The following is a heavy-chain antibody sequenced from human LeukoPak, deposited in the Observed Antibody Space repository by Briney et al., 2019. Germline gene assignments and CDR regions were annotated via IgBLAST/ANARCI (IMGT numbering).Heavy chain of an antibody. CDR1: RYSFTIYW. V-gene: IGHV5-51*01. J-gene: IGHJ4*02. D-gene: IGHD2-2*01. CDR2: IYSCLSDT. Sequence: GDSLKLSCEVSRYSFTIYWIAWVRQMRGKGLEWMGIIYSCLSDTRYSLSFQRHDTLSLDKSVSAPYLQWSSLNASDTPMYYCARPPTRECSSISCPLSYWGQGTLVTVSS. CDR3: ARPPTRECSSISCPLSY.